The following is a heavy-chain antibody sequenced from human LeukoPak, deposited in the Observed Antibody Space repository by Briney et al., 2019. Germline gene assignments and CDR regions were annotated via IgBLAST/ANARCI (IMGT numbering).Heavy chain of an antibody. J-gene: IGHJ4*02. CDR1: EGTFSSYA. CDR3: ARLKVGATYYFDY. V-gene: IGHV1-69*13. CDR2: IIPIFGTA. D-gene: IGHD1-26*01. Sequence: EASVKVSCKASEGTFSSYAISWVRQAPGQGLEWMGGIIPIFGTANYAQKFQGRVTITADESTSTAYMELSSLRSEDTAVYYCARLKVGATYYFDYWGQGTLVTVSS.